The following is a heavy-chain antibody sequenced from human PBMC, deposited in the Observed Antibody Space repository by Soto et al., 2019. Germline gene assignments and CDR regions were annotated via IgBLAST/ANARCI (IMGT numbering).Heavy chain of an antibody. Sequence: GESLKISCKGSGYSFTSYWISWVRQMPGKGLEWMGRIDPSDSYTNYSPSFQGHVTISADKSISTAYLQWSSLKASDTAMYYCARHVQLDDDILTGIDYWGQGTLVTVSS. D-gene: IGHD3-9*01. CDR1: GYSFTSYW. V-gene: IGHV5-10-1*01. J-gene: IGHJ4*02. CDR2: IDPSDSYT. CDR3: ARHVQLDDDILTGIDY.